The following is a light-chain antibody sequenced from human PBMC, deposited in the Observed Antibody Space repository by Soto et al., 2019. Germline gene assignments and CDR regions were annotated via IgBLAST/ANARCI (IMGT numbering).Light chain of an antibody. J-gene: IGLJ1*01. CDR3: SSYTSSSTQV. CDR2: EVS. V-gene: IGLV2-14*01. CDR1: SSDVGGYYY. Sequence: QSALTQPASVSGSPGQSITISCTGTSSDVGGYYYVSWYQHHPGKAPKLMIYEVSNRPSGVSNRFSGSKSGNTASLTISGLQAEDEADYYGSSYTSSSTQVFGTGTKLTVL.